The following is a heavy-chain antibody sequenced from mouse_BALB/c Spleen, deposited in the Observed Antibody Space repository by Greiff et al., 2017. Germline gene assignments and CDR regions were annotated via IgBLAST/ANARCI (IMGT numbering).Heavy chain of an antibody. CDR2: ISYSGST. D-gene: IGHD1-2*01. CDR1: GYSITSDYA. CDR3: APSVLRHPYYYAMDY. J-gene: IGHJ4*01. V-gene: IGHV3-2*02. Sequence: EVQLVESGPGLVKPSQSLSLTCTVTGYSITSDYAWNWIRQFPGNKLEWMGYISYSGSTSYNPSLKSRISITRDTSKNQFFLQLNSVTTEDTATYYCAPSVLRHPYYYAMDYWGQGTSVTVSS.